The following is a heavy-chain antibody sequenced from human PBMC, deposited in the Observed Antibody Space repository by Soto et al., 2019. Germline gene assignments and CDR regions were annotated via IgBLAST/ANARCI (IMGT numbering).Heavy chain of an antibody. CDR1: GHSISNSNW. CDR2: IYHSGRT. Sequence: QVQLQESGPGLVKPSGTLSLTCAVSGHSISNSNWWNWVRQSPGKGLEWIGEIYHSGRTNSNPSLRSRVSISLDKSKNQFCLWLTSVTAADTAVYYCARTAAGAFVYWGQGTLVTVSS. V-gene: IGHV4-4*02. J-gene: IGHJ4*02. CDR3: ARTAAGAFVY.